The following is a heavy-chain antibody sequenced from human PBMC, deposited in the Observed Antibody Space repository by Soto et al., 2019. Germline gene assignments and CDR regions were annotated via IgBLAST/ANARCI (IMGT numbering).Heavy chain of an antibody. CDR2: IKSKTDGGTT. D-gene: IGHD2-15*01. Sequence: GSLRLSCAASGFTFSNAWMNWVRQAPGKGLEWVGRIKSKTDGGTTDYAAPVKGRFTISRDDSKNTLYLQMNSLKTEDTAVYYCTTVWGWVVLDAFDIWGQGTMVTVSS. CDR3: TTVWGWVVLDAFDI. J-gene: IGHJ3*02. CDR1: GFTFSNAW. V-gene: IGHV3-15*07.